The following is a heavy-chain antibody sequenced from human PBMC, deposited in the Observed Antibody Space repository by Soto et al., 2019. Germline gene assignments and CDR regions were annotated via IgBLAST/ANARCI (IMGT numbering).Heavy chain of an antibody. V-gene: IGHV4-61*01. Sequence: SETLSLTCTVSGGSVSSGSYYWSWIRQPPGKGLEWIGYIYYSGGTNYNPSLKSRVTISVDTSKNQFSLKLSSVTAADTAVYYCARGGATADDYWGQGTLVTVSS. CDR3: ARGGATADDY. CDR2: IYYSGGT. D-gene: IGHD1-26*01. CDR1: GGSVSSGSYY. J-gene: IGHJ4*02.